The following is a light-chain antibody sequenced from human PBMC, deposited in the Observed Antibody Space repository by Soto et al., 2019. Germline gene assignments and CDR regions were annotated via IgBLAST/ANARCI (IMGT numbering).Light chain of an antibody. CDR3: QKCTGAPVT. CDR2: DAS. Sequence: DIQMTQSPSTLSGSVGDRVTITCRASQTISSWLAWYQQKPGKAPKLLIYDASALQSGVPSRFSGSGSGTDFTLTISSLQPEDVATYYCQKCTGAPVTFGPGTKWIS. CDR1: QTISSW. J-gene: IGKJ3*01. V-gene: IGKV1-27*01.